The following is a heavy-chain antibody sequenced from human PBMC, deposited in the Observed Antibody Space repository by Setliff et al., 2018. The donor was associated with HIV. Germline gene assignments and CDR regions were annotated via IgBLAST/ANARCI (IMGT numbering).Heavy chain of an antibody. Sequence: PSETLSLTCNVYGGPFNVHKWNWVRQTLAKGLEWIGDISHTGSASYNPALGSRVAISVDAVRKRFSLNIRSLTAADTALYFCARGQFVSPGRPRHYMDVWGKGTSVTVSS. CDR1: GGPFNVHK. D-gene: IGHD6-6*01. J-gene: IGHJ6*03. CDR3: ARGQFVSPGRPRHYMDV. CDR2: ISHTGSA. V-gene: IGHV4-34*01.